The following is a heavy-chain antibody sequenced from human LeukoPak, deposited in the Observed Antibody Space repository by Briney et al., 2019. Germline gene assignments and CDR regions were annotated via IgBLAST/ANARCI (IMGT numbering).Heavy chain of an antibody. CDR3: ARDLEQLGSNFDY. CDR1: GFTFSSYS. Sequence: PGGSLRLSCEASGFTFSSYSMKWVRQAPGKGLEWVSCISSTSSYKYYADSVKGRFTISRDNSKNTLYLQMNSLRAEDTAVYYCARDLEQLGSNFDYWGQGTLVTVSS. V-gene: IGHV3-21*01. D-gene: IGHD6-13*01. CDR2: ISSTSSYK. J-gene: IGHJ4*02.